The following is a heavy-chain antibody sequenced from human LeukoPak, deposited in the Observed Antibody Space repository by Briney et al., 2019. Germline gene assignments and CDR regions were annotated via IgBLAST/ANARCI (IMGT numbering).Heavy chain of an antibody. CDR3: ARANRYSSTLIDY. V-gene: IGHV1-2*02. D-gene: IGHD6-13*01. CDR1: GYTFTGYY. J-gene: IGHJ4*02. Sequence: GASVKVSCKASGYTFTGYYMHWVRQAPGRGLEWMGWINPNSGGTNYAQKFQGRVTMTRDTSISTAYMELSGLRSDDTAVYYCARANRYSSTLIDYWGQGTLVTVSS. CDR2: INPNSGGT.